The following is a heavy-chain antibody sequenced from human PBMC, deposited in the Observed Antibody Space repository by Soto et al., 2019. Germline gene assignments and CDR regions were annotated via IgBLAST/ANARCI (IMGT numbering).Heavy chain of an antibody. J-gene: IGHJ5*02. V-gene: IGHV3-11*01. CDR1: GFTFSDYY. Sequence: GGSLRLSCAASGFTFSDYYMSWIRQAPGKGLEWVSYISSSGSTIYYADSVKGRFTISRDNAKNSLYLQMNSLRAEDTAVYYCASDCGYCSGGSCYRWFDPWGQGTLVTVSS. D-gene: IGHD2-15*01. CDR2: ISSSGSTI. CDR3: ASDCGYCSGGSCYRWFDP.